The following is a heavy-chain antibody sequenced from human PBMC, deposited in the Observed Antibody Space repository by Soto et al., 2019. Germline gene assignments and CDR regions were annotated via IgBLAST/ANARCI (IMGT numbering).Heavy chain of an antibody. J-gene: IGHJ4*02. CDR3: AKADGEQWLLPHLDI. Sequence: GGSLRLSCVASGFNFKKFAMSWVRQAPGEGLEWVSGISCCGGSTSYADSVKGRFSIARDDSTNTLSLQMNNLRVEDTAQYYCAKADGEQWLLPHLDIWRQRTRVTV. CDR2: ISCCGGST. V-gene: IGHV3-23*01. CDR1: GFNFKKFA. D-gene: IGHD6-19*01.